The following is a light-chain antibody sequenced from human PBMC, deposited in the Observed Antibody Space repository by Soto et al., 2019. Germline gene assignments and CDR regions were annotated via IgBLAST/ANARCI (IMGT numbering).Light chain of an antibody. Sequence: AIQMTQSPSSLSASVGDRVTITRRASQGIRSDLAWYQQKPGQAPNLLISGASTLQGGVPPRFSGSGSGTDFTLTISSLQPEDFATYFCLQYNSYPKMFGQGTKVEI. CDR1: QGIRSD. CDR3: LQYNSYPKM. V-gene: IGKV1-6*01. J-gene: IGKJ1*01. CDR2: GAS.